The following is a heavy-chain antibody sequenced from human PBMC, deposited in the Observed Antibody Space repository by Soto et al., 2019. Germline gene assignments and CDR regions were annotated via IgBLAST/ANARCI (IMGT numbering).Heavy chain of an antibody. CDR1: GGSISSGGYS. D-gene: IGHD3-22*01. J-gene: IGHJ6*02. V-gene: IGHV4-30-2*01. Sequence: SETLSLTCAVSGGSISSGGYSWSWIRQPPGKGLEWIGYIYHSGSTYYNPSLKSRVTISVDRSKNQFSLKLSSVTAADTAVYYCARVAGGLNYYYGMDVWGQGTTVTVSS. CDR2: IYHSGST. CDR3: ARVAGGLNYYYGMDV.